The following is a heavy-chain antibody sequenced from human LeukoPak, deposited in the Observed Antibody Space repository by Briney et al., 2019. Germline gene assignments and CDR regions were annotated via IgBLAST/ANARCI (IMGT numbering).Heavy chain of an antibody. CDR1: GFSFSNYG. J-gene: IGHJ4*02. CDR3: AKDENHCSTITCYKNHLDY. D-gene: IGHD2-2*01. CDR2: IRFDGSNS. Sequence: PGGSLRLSCVASGFSFSNYGMHWLRQAPGKGPEWVAFIRFDGSNSYYTDSVKGRFSISRDDSKNTLYLQMNSLRAEDTAVYYCAKDENHCSTITCYKNHLDYWGQGTLVTVSS. V-gene: IGHV3-30*02.